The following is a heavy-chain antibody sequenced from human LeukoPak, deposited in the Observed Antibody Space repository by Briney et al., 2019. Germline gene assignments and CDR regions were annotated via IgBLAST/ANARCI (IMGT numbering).Heavy chain of an antibody. V-gene: IGHV3-48*01. J-gene: IGHJ4*02. CDR3: ARELDYFASGSDY. D-gene: IGHD3-10*01. CDR1: GFTFSSYS. CDR2: ISSSSSTI. Sequence: LGGSLRLSCAASGFTFSSYSMNLVRQAPGKGLEGVSYISSSSSTIYYADSVQGRFTISRDNAKNSLYLQMNSLRVEDTAVYYCARELDYFASGSDYWGQGTLVTVSS.